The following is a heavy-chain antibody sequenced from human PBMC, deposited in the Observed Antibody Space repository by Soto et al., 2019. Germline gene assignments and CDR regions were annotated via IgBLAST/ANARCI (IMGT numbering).Heavy chain of an antibody. CDR1: GGTFSSYA. D-gene: IGHD3-22*01. V-gene: IGHV1-69*06. Sequence: SVKVSCKASGGTFSSYAISWVRQAPGQGLEWMGGIIPIFGTANYAQKFQGRVTITADKSTSTAYMELSSLRSEDTAVYYCARWYYYDSSGYRNPPLFDYWGQGTLVTVSS. CDR3: ARWYYYDSSGYRNPPLFDY. J-gene: IGHJ4*02. CDR2: IIPIFGTA.